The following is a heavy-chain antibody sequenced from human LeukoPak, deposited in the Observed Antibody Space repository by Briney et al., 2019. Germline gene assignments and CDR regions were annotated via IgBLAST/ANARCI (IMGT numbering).Heavy chain of an antibody. CDR3: ASYTAGGGGLDY. D-gene: IGHD5-18*01. Sequence: SETLSLTCAVSGGSISSSNWWSWVRQPPGKELEWIGEIYHSGSTNYNPSLKSRVTISVDTSKNQFSLKLSSVTAADTAVYYCASYTAGGGGLDYWGQGTLVTVSS. CDR2: IYHSGST. J-gene: IGHJ4*02. V-gene: IGHV4-4*02. CDR1: GGSISSSNW.